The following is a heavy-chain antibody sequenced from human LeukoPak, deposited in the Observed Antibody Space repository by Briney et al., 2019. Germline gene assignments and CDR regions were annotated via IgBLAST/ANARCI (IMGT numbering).Heavy chain of an antibody. CDR2: VYYNGST. V-gene: IGHV4-39*01. Sequence: SETLSLTCTVTGGSISSSSFLWGWIRQPPGKELEWIGSVYYNGSTYHNPSLKNRITMSVDTSTNQFSLKVTSMTAADTALYFCARQRSGLGRPLFFFDYWGLGTLVTFSS. D-gene: IGHD3-16*01. J-gene: IGHJ4*02. CDR1: GGSISSSSFL. CDR3: ARQRSGLGRPLFFFDY.